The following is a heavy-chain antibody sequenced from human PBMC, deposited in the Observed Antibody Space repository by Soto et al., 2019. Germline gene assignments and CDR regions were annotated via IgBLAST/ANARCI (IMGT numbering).Heavy chain of an antibody. Sequence: GASVKVSCKASGGTFSSYAISWVRQAPGQGLEWMVGIIPIFGTANYAQKFQGRVTITADESTSTAYMELSSLRSEDTAVYYCARDRSGGSPVYFDYWGQGTLVTVSS. CDR3: ARDRSGGSPVYFDY. V-gene: IGHV1-69*13. CDR1: GGTFSSYA. D-gene: IGHD2-15*01. J-gene: IGHJ4*02. CDR2: IIPIFGTA.